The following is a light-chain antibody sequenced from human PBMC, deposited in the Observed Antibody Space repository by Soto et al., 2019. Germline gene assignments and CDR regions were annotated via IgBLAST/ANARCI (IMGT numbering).Light chain of an antibody. V-gene: IGKV1-5*03. CDR2: GVS. CDR1: QTIGGW. CDR3: QQYADYSWT. J-gene: IGKJ1*01. Sequence: DIQMTQSPSTLSASVGDRVTITCRASQTIGGWLAWFQQKPGKAPNLLIYGVSSVESGVPSRFSGSGSGTTFTLTITNLQPDDFATYYCQQYADYSWTFGKGTKVEGK.